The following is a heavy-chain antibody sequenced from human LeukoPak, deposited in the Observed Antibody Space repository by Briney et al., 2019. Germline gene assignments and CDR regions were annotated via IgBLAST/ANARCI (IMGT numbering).Heavy chain of an antibody. CDR2: ISAYNGNT. D-gene: IGHD3-10*01. V-gene: IGHV1-18*01. CDR1: GYTFTSYG. J-gene: IGHJ5*02. Sequence: ASVKVSCKASGYTFTSYGISWVRQAPGQGLEWMGWISAYNGNTNYAQKLQGRVTMTTDTSTSTAYMELRSLRSDDTAVYYCARGGPILLWFGENNWFDPWGQGTLVTVSS. CDR3: ARGGPILLWFGENNWFDP.